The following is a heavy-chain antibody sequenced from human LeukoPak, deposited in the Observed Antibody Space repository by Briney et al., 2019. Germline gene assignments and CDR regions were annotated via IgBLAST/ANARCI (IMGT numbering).Heavy chain of an antibody. CDR1: GASISSSNFY. CDR2: IYYGETT. CDR3: VRHYVLHIVGPSH. V-gene: IGHV4-39*01. Sequence: PSETLSLTCTVSGASISSSNFYWDWIRQSPGKGLEWIGNIYYGETTSYNPSFKSRVTISVDSSKNQFSLKVNSVTAADTAMYFCVRHYVLHIVGPSHWGQGILVTVSS. J-gene: IGHJ4*02. D-gene: IGHD1-26*01.